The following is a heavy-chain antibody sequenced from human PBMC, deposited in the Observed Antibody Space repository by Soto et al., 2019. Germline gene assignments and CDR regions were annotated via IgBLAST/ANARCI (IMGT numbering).Heavy chain of an antibody. CDR3: ARYGYSYEAYYYYGMDV. CDR2: IIPIFGTA. D-gene: IGHD5-18*01. J-gene: IGHJ6*02. CDR1: GGTFSSYA. V-gene: IGHV1-69*13. Sequence: GASVKVSCKASGGTFSSYAISWVRQAPGQGLEWMGGIIPIFGTANYAQKFQGRVTITADESTSTAYMELSSLRSEDTAVYYCARYGYSYEAYYYYGMDVWGQGTTVTVSS.